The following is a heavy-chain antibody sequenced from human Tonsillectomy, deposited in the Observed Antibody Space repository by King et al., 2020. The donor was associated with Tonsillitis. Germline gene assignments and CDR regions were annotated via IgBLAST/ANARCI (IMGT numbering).Heavy chain of an antibody. CDR1: GFTFGIHW. D-gene: IGHD7-27*01. CDR2: IKDDGSEK. Sequence: VQLVESGGGLVQPGGSLRLSCAASGFTFGIHWMTWVRQTPEKGLEWVASIKDDGSEKYYVDSVKGRFIISRDNVTNALFLQMSRLRGDDTAVYYCARDNWGWTDYWGQGTLVTVSS. J-gene: IGHJ4*02. V-gene: IGHV3-7*03. CDR3: ARDNWGWTDY.